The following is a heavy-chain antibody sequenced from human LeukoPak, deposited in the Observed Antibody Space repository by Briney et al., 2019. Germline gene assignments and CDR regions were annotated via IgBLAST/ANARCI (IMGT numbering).Heavy chain of an antibody. D-gene: IGHD2-15*01. CDR3: ARSGGYCGSTTSHTTWFAP. J-gene: IGHJ5*02. CDR2: VYSSGST. V-gene: IGHV4-39*07. CDR1: GGSITSGDDY. Sequence: SETLSLTCTVSGGSITSGDDYWGWIRQPPGRALEWIGSVYSSGSTYYNPSLQNRVTISLDTSKNQFSLNLKSVTAADTAVYYCARSGGYCGSTTSHTTWFAPWGQGTLVTVSS.